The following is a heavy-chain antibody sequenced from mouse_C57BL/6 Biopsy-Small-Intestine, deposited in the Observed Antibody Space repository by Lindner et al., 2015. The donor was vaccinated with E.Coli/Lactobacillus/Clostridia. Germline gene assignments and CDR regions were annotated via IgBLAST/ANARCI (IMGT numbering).Heavy chain of an antibody. CDR1: GFTFSDYG. D-gene: IGHD2-5*01. CDR3: EGYSNYPWYFDV. J-gene: IGHJ1*03. CDR2: ISSGSSTI. Sequence: VQLQESGGGLVKPGGSLKLSCAASGFTFSDYGMHWVRQAPEKGLEWVAYISSGSSTIYYADTVKGRFTISRDNAKNTLFLQMTSLRSEDTAMYYCEGYSNYPWYFDVWGTGTTVTVSS. V-gene: IGHV5-17*01.